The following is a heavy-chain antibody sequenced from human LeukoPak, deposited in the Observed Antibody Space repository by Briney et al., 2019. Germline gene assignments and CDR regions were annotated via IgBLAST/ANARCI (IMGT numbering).Heavy chain of an antibody. CDR1: GFTFSTYW. V-gene: IGHV3-7*01. CDR2: IKQDGSET. Sequence: PGGSLRLSCGASGFTFSTYWMTWVRQAPGKGLEWVANIKQDGSETYCVDSVKGRFTISRDNAKNSVYLRMNSLRAEDTAVYYCARGRGVISAWGQGTLVTVSS. CDR3: ARGRGVISA. J-gene: IGHJ5*02. D-gene: IGHD2-15*01.